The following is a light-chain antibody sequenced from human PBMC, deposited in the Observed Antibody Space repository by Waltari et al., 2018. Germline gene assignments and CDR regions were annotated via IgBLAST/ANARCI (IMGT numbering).Light chain of an antibody. CDR3: QQRSSWTPHT. CDR2: DAS. V-gene: IGKV3-11*01. CDR1: QSVGTY. Sequence: EIVLTQSPATLSLSPGETATLSCSASQSVGTYLAWYQQKPGQAPRLLIYDASNRATGIPDRFRGSGSGTDFTLTISSLEPEDFALYYCQQRSSWTPHTFGQGGRLEIK. J-gene: IGKJ2*01.